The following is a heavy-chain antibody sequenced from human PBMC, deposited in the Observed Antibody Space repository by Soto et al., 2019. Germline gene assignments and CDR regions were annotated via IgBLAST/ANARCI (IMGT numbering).Heavy chain of an antibody. CDR3: ARTYGDYVFDY. CDR2: IYYSGST. J-gene: IGHJ4*02. CDR1: GGSISSYY. V-gene: IGHV4-59*01. D-gene: IGHD4-17*01. Sequence: SETLSLTCTVSGGSISSYYWSWIRQPPGKGLEWIGSIYYSGSTNYSPSLKSRVTISVDTSKNQFSLKLSSVTAADTAVYYCARTYGDYVFDYWGQETLVTVSS.